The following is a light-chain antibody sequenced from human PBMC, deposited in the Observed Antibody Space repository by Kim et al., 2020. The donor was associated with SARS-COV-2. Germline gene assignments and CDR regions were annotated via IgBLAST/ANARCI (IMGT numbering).Light chain of an antibody. V-gene: IGKV3-11*01. Sequence: SSPGERATLSCRASQSVGSYLAWYQHKPGQAPRLLISDASNKAAGIPARFSGSGSGTDFTLTISSLDPEDFAVYYCQQRINWPSTFGQGTRLEIK. CDR3: QQRINWPST. CDR1: QSVGSY. J-gene: IGKJ5*01. CDR2: DAS.